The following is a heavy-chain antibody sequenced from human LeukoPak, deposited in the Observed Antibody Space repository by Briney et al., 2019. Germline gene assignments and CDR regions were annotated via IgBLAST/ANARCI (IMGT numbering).Heavy chain of an antibody. V-gene: IGHV3-7*05. Sequence: PGGSLRLSCAASGFTFSNYWMSWVRQAPGKGLEWVANIKQDGSEKFYVDSVKGRFTISRDNAKNSLYLQMSSLRAEDTAVYYCVTGGYYFGYWGQGALVTVSS. J-gene: IGHJ4*02. CDR1: GFTFSNYW. CDR3: VTGGYYFGY. CDR2: IKQDGSEK.